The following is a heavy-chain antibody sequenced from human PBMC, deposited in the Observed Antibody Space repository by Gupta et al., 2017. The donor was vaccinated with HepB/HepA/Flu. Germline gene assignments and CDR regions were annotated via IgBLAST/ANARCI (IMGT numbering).Heavy chain of an antibody. Sequence: EVQLVESGGGLVQPGRSLRLSCAASGFSFDDYAMHWVRQAPGKGLEWVSGISWNSDSIGYVDSVKGRFTISRDNAKNSLYLQMNSLRAEDTALCYCAKDNLRRGLSLKGWYFDDWGQGTLVTVSS. J-gene: IGHJ4*02. CDR3: AKDNLRRGLSLKGWYFDD. D-gene: IGHD2/OR15-2a*01. V-gene: IGHV3-9*01. CDR2: ISWNSDSI. CDR1: GFSFDDYA.